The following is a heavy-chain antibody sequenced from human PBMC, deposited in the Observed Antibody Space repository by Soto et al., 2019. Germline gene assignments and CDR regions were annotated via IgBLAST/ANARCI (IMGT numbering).Heavy chain of an antibody. CDR3: ARGNGPYYYDGSGASDY. CDR1: GHIFTSYG. Sequence: WASVKVSCKTSGHIFTSYGFTWVRQAPGQGLEWMGWISVYNGNINYVQKLQGRVTMTADTSTSTAYMELRSLRTDDTVIYYCARGNGPYYYDGSGASDYWGQGTLVTVSS. CDR2: ISVYNGNI. V-gene: IGHV1-18*04. D-gene: IGHD3-22*01. J-gene: IGHJ4*02.